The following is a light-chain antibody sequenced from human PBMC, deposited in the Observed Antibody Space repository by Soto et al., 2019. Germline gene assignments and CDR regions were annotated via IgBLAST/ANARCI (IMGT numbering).Light chain of an antibody. CDR1: QTISTW. Sequence: AIQMNQSASTLSGSVGDRVTITCRGSQTISTWLAWHQQKPGKAPKLLIYAASSLQSGVPSRFSGSVSGTDFTLTISSLQPEDFATYYCLQDYKYPLTFGPWTNVDIK. J-gene: IGKJ1*01. V-gene: IGKV1-6*01. CDR3: LQDYKYPLT. CDR2: AAS.